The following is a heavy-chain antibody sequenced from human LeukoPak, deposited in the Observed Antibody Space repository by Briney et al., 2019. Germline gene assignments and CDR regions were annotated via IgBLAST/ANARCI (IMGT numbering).Heavy chain of an antibody. V-gene: IGHV3-33*01. J-gene: IGHJ4*02. Sequence: GRSLRLSCAASGFTFSTYGMHWVRQAPGKGLEWVVVIWRDGTNTYYADSVKGRFTISRDNSKNTLYLQMNSLRAEDTAVYYCARAPTTYSSGWPYSFDYWGQGTLVTVSS. CDR3: ARAPTTYSSGWPYSFDY. CDR1: GFTFSTYG. CDR2: IWRDGTNT. D-gene: IGHD6-19*01.